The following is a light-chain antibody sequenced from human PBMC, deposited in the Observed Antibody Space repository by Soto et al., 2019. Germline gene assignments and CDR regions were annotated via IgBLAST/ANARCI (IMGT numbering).Light chain of an antibody. Sequence: QPGWTQPPSVSAAPGQKVTISCSGSSSNIGNNYVSWYQQLPGTAPKLLIYENNKRPSGIPDRFSGSKSGTSATLGITGLQTGDEADYYCGTWDSSLSAYVFGTGTKVTVL. J-gene: IGLJ1*01. V-gene: IGLV1-51*02. CDR2: ENN. CDR1: SSNIGNNY. CDR3: GTWDSSLSAYV.